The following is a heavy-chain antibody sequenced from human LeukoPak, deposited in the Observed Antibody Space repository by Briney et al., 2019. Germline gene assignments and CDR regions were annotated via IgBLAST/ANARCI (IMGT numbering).Heavy chain of an antibody. V-gene: IGHV4-61*02. Sequence: SQTLSLTCTVSGGSISSGSYYWSWIRQPAGKGLEWIGRIYTSGSTNYNPSLKSQVTISVDTSKNQFSLKLSSVTAADTAVYYCARDPGFDYWGQGTLVTVSS. J-gene: IGHJ4*02. CDR3: ARDPGFDY. CDR2: IYTSGST. CDR1: GGSISSGSYY. D-gene: IGHD3-10*01.